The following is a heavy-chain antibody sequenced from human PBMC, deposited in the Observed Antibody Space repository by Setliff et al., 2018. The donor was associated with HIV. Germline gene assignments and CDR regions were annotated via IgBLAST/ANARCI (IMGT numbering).Heavy chain of an antibody. J-gene: IGHJ4*02. D-gene: IGHD1-26*01. V-gene: IGHV4-30-4*08. CDR2: IAYSGNT. Sequence: NPSETLSLTCTVSGASISSDDYSWTWIRLPPGKGLEWIGYIAYSGNTYYSPPLKSRITISLDTSKNQFSLKLSSVTAADMAVYYCAAVAGSSLDFWGQGTLVTVSS. CDR3: AAVAGSSLDF. CDR1: GASISSDDYS.